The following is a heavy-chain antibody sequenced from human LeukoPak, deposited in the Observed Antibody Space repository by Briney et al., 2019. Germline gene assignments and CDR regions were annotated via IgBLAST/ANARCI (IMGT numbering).Heavy chain of an antibody. CDR3: ASTTSTYDYVWGSYRRSYYFDY. V-gene: IGHV4-59*01. D-gene: IGHD3-16*02. J-gene: IGHJ4*02. Sequence: SETLSLTCSVSGGSITNYYWSWIRQPPGRGLEWIGYIYYSGSTHYNPSLKSRVTISVDTSKNQFSLKLSSVTAADTAVYYCASTTSTYDYVWGSYRRSYYFDYWGQGTLVTVSS. CDR2: IYYSGST. CDR1: GGSITNYY.